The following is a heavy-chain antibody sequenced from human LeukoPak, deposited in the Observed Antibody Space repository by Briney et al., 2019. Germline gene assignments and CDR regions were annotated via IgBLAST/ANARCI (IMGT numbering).Heavy chain of an antibody. CDR1: GFSLSTSGVG. V-gene: IGHV2-5*02. CDR2: IYWDDDK. CDR3: AHTFKACGDCHGNWFDP. D-gene: IGHD2-21*02. J-gene: IGHJ5*02. Sequence: SGPTLVKPTQTLTLTCTFSGFSLSTSGVGVGWIRQPPGKALEWLALIYWDDDKRYSPSLKSRLTITKDTSKNQVVLTMTNMDPVDTATYYCAHTFKACGDCHGNWFDPWGQGTLVTVSS.